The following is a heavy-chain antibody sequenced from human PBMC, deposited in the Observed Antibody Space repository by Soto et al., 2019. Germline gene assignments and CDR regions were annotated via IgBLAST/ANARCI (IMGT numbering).Heavy chain of an antibody. Sequence: SETLSLTCTVSGGSISSSSYYWSWIRQPAGKGLEWIGRIYTSGSTNYNPSLKSRVTMSVDTSKNQFSLKLSSVTAADAAVYYCARESGYYDSSVDYWGQGTLVTVSS. V-gene: IGHV4-61*02. CDR3: ARESGYYDSSVDY. D-gene: IGHD3-22*01. J-gene: IGHJ4*02. CDR2: IYTSGST. CDR1: GGSISSSSYY.